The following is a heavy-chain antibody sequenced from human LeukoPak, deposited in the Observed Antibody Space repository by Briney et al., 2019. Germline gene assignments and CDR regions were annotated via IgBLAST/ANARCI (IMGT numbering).Heavy chain of an antibody. Sequence: ASVKVSCKTSGYTFTGYYIHWVRQAPGQGLEWMGWINPNSGGTNYAQKFQGRVTMTRDTSISTAYMELSRLRSDDTAVYYCARDIVVVPAASVEDYWGQGTRVTVSS. CDR1: GYTFTGYY. V-gene: IGHV1-2*02. CDR3: ARDIVVVPAASVEDY. J-gene: IGHJ4*02. CDR2: INPNSGGT. D-gene: IGHD2-2*01.